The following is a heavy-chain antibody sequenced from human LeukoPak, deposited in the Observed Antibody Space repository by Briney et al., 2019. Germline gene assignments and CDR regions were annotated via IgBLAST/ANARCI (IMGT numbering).Heavy chain of an antibody. J-gene: IGHJ4*02. CDR3: AREGEYCSGGSCADFDY. CDR2: ISITSSYI. V-gene: IGHV3-21*01. D-gene: IGHD2-15*01. CDR1: GFTFSSYS. Sequence: PGGSLRLSCAASGFTFSSYSLNWVRQAPGKGLEWVSSISITSSYIYYADSVKGRFTISRDNAKNSLCLQMNSLRAEDTAVYYCAREGEYCSGGSCADFDYWGQGTLVTVSS.